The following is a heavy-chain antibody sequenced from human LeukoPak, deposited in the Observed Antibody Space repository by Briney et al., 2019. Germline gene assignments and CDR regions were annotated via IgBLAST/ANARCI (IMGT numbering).Heavy chain of an antibody. CDR1: GYTFTSYY. Sequence: ASVKGSCKASGYTFTSYYMHWVRQAPGQGLEWMGIINPSGGSTSYAQKFQGRVTMTRDMSTSTVYMELSSLRSEDTAVYYCAGEYSSSSLGYWGQGTLVTVSS. D-gene: IGHD6-13*01. CDR2: INPSGGST. V-gene: IGHV1-46*01. J-gene: IGHJ4*02. CDR3: AGEYSSSSLGY.